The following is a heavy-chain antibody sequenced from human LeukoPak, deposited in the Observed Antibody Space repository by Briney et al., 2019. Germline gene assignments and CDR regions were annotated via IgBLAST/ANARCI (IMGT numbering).Heavy chain of an antibody. J-gene: IGHJ4*02. D-gene: IGHD5-12*01. Sequence: SETLSLTCTVSGGSTNTYCWSWIRQPAEKGLEWIGRIYPSGSTYYNPSLKSRVTISIDKSKNQFSLRLTSVTAAYTAVYYCARDRSGYSEYYFDYWGQGSLVTVSS. CDR1: GGSTNTYC. CDR2: IYPSGST. CDR3: ARDRSGYSEYYFDY. V-gene: IGHV4-4*07.